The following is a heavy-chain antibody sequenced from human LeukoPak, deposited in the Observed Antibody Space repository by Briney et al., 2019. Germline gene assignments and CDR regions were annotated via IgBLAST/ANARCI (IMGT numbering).Heavy chain of an antibody. Sequence: ASVKVSCEASGYTFTSYYMHWVRQAPGQGLEWMGIINPTGGSTTYAQKFQGRVTMTGDTSTSTVYMELSSLTSEDTAVYYCARDLDPIEAADPNWFDPWGQGTLVTVSS. CDR3: ARDLDPIEAADPNWFDP. CDR2: INPTGGST. J-gene: IGHJ5*02. D-gene: IGHD6-13*01. V-gene: IGHV1-46*01. CDR1: GYTFTSYY.